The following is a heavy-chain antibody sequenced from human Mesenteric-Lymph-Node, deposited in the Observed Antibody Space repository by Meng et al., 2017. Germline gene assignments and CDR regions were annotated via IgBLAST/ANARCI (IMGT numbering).Heavy chain of an antibody. CDR2: INAGNGNT. V-gene: IGHV1-3*01. CDR1: GYTFTSYA. Sequence: ASVKVSCQASGYTFTSYAMHWVRQAPGQRLEWMGWINAGNGNTKYSQKFQGRVTITRDTSASTAYMELSSLRSEDTAVDYCARDHSSSWNKYYFDYWGQGTLVTVSS. D-gene: IGHD6-13*01. CDR3: ARDHSSSWNKYYFDY. J-gene: IGHJ4*02.